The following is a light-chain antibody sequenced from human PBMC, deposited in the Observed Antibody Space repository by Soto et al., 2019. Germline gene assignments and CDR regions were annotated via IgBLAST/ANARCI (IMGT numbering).Light chain of an antibody. V-gene: IGKV1-6*01. CDR2: AAS. CDR3: LQDYNYPRT. J-gene: IGKJ1*01. CDR1: QGIRND. Sequence: AFQMTMSPASLSASVDDRVAITCRASQGIRNDLGWYQQKPGKAPKLLIYAASSLQSGVPSRFSGSGSGTDFTLTISSLQPEDFATYYCLQDYNYPRTVGQGTKVDI.